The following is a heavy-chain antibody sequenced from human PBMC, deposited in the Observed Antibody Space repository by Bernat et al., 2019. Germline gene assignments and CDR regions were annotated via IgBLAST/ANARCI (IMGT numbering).Heavy chain of an antibody. D-gene: IGHD3-10*01. CDR1: GGSISSYY. V-gene: IGHV4-59*08. J-gene: IGHJ5*02. Sequence: QVQLQESGPGLVKPSETLSLTCTVSGGSISSYYWSWIRQPPGKGLEWIGYIYYSGSTNYNPSLKSRVTISVDTSKNQFSLKLSSVTAADTAVYYCARRIRAMVRGVPHNWFDPWGQGTLVIVSS. CDR2: IYYSGST. CDR3: ARRIRAMVRGVPHNWFDP.